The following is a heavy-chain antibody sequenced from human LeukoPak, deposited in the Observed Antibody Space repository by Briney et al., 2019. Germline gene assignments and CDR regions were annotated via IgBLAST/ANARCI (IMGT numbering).Heavy chain of an antibody. Sequence: ASVKVSCKASGYTFTSYGISWVRQAPGQGLEWMGWISAYNGNTNYAQKLQGRVTMTTDTSTSTAYMELRSLRSDDTAVYYCARDCTNGVCYTGFDYWGQGTLVTVSS. D-gene: IGHD2-8*01. CDR1: GYTFTSYG. J-gene: IGHJ4*02. V-gene: IGHV1-18*01. CDR2: ISAYNGNT. CDR3: ARDCTNGVCYTGFDY.